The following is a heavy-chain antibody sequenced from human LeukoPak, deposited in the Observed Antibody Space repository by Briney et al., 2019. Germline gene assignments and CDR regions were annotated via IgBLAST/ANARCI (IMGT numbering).Heavy chain of an antibody. CDR1: GGSISSYY. Sequence: SETLSLTCTVSGGSISSYYWSWLRQPPGKGLEWIGYIYYSGSTNYNPSLKSRVTISVDTSKNQFSLKLSSVTAADTAVYYCARAVTTVTHFDYWGQGTLVTVSS. D-gene: IGHD4-17*01. CDR3: ARAVTTVTHFDY. CDR2: IYYSGST. V-gene: IGHV4-59*01. J-gene: IGHJ4*02.